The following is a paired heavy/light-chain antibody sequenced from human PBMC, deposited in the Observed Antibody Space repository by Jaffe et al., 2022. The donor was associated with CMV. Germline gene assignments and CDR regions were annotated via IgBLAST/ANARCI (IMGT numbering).Heavy chain of an antibody. CDR2: ISAYNGNT. D-gene: IGHD2-2*01. Sequence: QVQLVQSGAEVKKPGASVKVSCKASGYTFTSYGISWVRQAPGQGLEWMGWISAYNGNTNYAQNLQGRVTMTTDTSTNTAYMELRSLRSDDTAVYYCARGGCYSTRSLCPVNWFDPWGQGTLVTVSS. J-gene: IGHJ5*02. CDR3: ARGGCYSTRSLCPVNWFDP. V-gene: IGHV1-18*04. CDR1: GYTFTSYG.
Light chain of an antibody. CDR3: QQSYSTPPT. CDR2: AAS. Sequence: DIQMTQSPSSLSASVGDRVTITCRASQSISNYLNWYQQKPGKAPKVLIYAASSLQSGVPSRFSGSGSGTDFTLTISSLQPEDFATYYCQQSYSTPPTFGQGTKVEIK. J-gene: IGKJ1*01. V-gene: IGKV1-39*01. CDR1: QSISNY.